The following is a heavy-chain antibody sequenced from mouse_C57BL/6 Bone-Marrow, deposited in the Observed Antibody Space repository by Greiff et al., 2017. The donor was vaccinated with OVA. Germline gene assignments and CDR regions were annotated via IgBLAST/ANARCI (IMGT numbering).Heavy chain of an antibody. V-gene: IGHV1-19*01. Sequence: EVQLVESGPVLVKPGASVKMSCKASGYTFTDYYMNWVKQSHGKSLEWIGVINPYNGGTSYNQKFKGKATLTVDKSSSTAYMELNSLTSEDSAVYYCARGRGYFDVWGTGTTVTVSS. CDR3: ARGRGYFDV. CDR2: INPYNGGT. CDR1: GYTFTDYY. J-gene: IGHJ1*03.